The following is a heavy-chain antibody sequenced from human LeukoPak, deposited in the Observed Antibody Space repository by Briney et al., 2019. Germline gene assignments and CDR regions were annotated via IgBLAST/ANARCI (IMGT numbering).Heavy chain of an antibody. CDR2: IYYSGST. Sequence: SETLSLTCTVSGGSISSSSYYWGWIRQPPGKGLEWIGSIYYSGSTNYNPSLKSRVTISVDKSKNQFSLKLSSVTAADTAVYYCARTYDFWSGSPQDYWGQGTLVTVSS. CDR3: ARTYDFWSGSPQDY. D-gene: IGHD3-3*01. V-gene: IGHV4-39*07. J-gene: IGHJ4*02. CDR1: GGSISSSSYY.